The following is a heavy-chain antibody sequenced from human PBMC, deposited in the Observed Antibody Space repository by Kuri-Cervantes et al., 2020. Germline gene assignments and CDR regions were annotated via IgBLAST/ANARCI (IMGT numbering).Heavy chain of an antibody. Sequence: SVKVSCKASGRTLSSYAISWVRQAPGQGLEWMRGIIPIFGTANYAQKFQGRVTITADESTSTAYMELSSLRSEDTAVYYCASLLTGYYRVGSDPSSYYYYYYGMDVWGQGTTVTVSS. CDR1: GRTLSSYA. CDR3: ASLLTGYYRVGSDPSSYYYYYYGMDV. J-gene: IGHJ6*02. CDR2: IIPIFGTA. D-gene: IGHD3-9*01. V-gene: IGHV1-69*13.